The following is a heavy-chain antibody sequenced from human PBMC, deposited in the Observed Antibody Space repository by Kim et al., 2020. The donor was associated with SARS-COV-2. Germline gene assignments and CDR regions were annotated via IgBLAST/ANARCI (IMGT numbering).Heavy chain of an antibody. CDR3: ARRETGGKYFDY. CDR2: IYNSGST. CDR1: GDSISNNY. Sequence: SETLSLTCTVSGDSISNNYWSWIRQPAGKGLEWIGRIYNSGSTTYNPSLESGGTMSVGTSKNQLSLMLTSIIAADTAADYCARRETGGKYFDYWGQATRV. J-gene: IGHJ4*02. D-gene: IGHD2-15*01. V-gene: IGHV4-4*07.